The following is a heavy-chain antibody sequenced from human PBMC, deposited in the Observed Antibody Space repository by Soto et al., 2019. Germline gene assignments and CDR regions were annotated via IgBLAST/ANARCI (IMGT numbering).Heavy chain of an antibody. V-gene: IGHV4-34*01. CDR1: GGSFSGYY. J-gene: IGHJ4*02. CDR3: ARLLQKPEGDY. CDR2: INHSGST. D-gene: IGHD2-15*01. Sequence: QVQLRQWGAGLLKPSETLSLTCAVYGGSFSGYYWSWIRQPTGKGLEWIEEINHSGSTNYNPSTKNRVNISVDTSKHKFSLKLSSVTAADPAVYYCARLLQKPEGDYWGQGTLVTVSS.